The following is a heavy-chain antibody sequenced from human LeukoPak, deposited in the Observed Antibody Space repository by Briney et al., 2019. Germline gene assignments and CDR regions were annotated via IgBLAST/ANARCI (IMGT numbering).Heavy chain of an antibody. CDR2: ISAYNGNT. V-gene: IGHV1-18*01. D-gene: IGHD2-21*02. CDR3: ARGGSIVVVTAGYFDY. J-gene: IGHJ4*02. CDR1: GGTFSIYG. Sequence: ASVKVSCKASGGTFSIYGISWVRQAPGQGREWMGWISAYNGNTNYAQTLQGRVTMTTDTSTSTAYMELRSLRSDDTAVYYCARGGSIVVVTAGYFDYWGQGTLVTVSS.